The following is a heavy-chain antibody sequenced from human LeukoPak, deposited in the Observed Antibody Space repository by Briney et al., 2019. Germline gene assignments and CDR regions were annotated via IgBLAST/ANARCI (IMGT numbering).Heavy chain of an antibody. V-gene: IGHV3-48*03. J-gene: IGHJ4*02. CDR1: GFTFSSYE. Sequence: RGGSLRLSCAASGFTFSSYEMNWVRQAPGKGLEWVSHTSSSGSNIYYADSVKGRFTISRDNAKNSLYLQMNSLRAEDTAVYYCARMVPGFDYWGQGTLVTVSS. D-gene: IGHD4/OR15-4a*01. CDR2: TSSSGSNI. CDR3: ARMVPGFDY.